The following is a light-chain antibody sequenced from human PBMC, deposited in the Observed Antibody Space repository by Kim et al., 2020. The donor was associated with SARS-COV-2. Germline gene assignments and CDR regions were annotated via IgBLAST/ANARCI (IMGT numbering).Light chain of an antibody. CDR3: ATWDDSLNGWV. J-gene: IGLJ3*02. CDR2: SDD. V-gene: IGLV1-44*01. CDR1: HSNIGSNT. Sequence: GQKDTISCSGGHSNIGSNTVNWYQHLPQTAPKLLIFSDDERPSGVPDRFSGSRSGTSASLAVSGLQLADEADYYCATWDDSLNGWVFGGGTQLTVL.